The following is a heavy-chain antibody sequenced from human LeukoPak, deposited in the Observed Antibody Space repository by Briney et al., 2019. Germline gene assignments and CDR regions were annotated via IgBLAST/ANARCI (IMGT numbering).Heavy chain of an antibody. Sequence: GGSLRLSCAASGFIFSNYGMNWVRQAPGKGLEWVAAISASGSATSYAGSVRGRFTISRDNSKSTTYLQMNSLRAEDTAVYYCARAPRRFRGIIITPLYYFDYWGQGTLVTVSS. D-gene: IGHD3-10*01. V-gene: IGHV3-23*01. J-gene: IGHJ4*02. CDR1: GFIFSNYG. CDR2: ISASGSAT. CDR3: ARAPRRFRGIIITPLYYFDY.